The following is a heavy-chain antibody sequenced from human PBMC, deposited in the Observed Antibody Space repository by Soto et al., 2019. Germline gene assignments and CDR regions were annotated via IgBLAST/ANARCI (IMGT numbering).Heavy chain of an antibody. J-gene: IGHJ4*02. CDR3: ARVPRYSGYDLDY. Sequence: TLSLTCTVSGGSISSGGYYWSWIRQHPGKGLEWIGYIYYSGSTYYNPSLKSRVTISVDTSKNQFSLKLSSVTAADTAVYYCARVPRYSGYDLDYWGQGTLVTVSS. CDR1: GGSISSGGYY. CDR2: IYYSGST. V-gene: IGHV4-31*03. D-gene: IGHD5-12*01.